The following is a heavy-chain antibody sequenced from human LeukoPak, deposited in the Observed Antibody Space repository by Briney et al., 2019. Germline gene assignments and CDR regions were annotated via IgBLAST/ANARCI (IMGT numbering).Heavy chain of an antibody. CDR3: ARGEGTTGIGGYYYYYGMDV. CDR1: GYTFTSYA. Sequence: ASVKVSCKASGYTFTSYAMNWVRQAPGQGLEWMGWINTNTGNPTYAQGFTGRFVFSLDTSVSTAYLQICSLKAEDTAVYYCARGEGTTGIGGYYYYYGMDVWGQGTTVIVSS. V-gene: IGHV7-4-1*01. CDR2: INTNTGNP. D-gene: IGHD1-1*01. J-gene: IGHJ6*02.